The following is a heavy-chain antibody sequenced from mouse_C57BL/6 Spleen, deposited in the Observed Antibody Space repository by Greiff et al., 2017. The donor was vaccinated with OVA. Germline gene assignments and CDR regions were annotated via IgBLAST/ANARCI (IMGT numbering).Heavy chain of an antibody. V-gene: IGHV1-39*01. CDR3: ARGGDSYYCGY. Sequence: EVQLQQSGPELVKPGASVKISCTASGYSFTDYNMNWVKQSHGKSLEWIGVINPNYGTTSYNQKFKGKATFTVDPSSSTAYLQLNSLTSEDSAVYYCARGGDSYYCGYWGQGTTLTVSS. J-gene: IGHJ2*01. CDR2: INPNYGTT. CDR1: GYSFTDYN.